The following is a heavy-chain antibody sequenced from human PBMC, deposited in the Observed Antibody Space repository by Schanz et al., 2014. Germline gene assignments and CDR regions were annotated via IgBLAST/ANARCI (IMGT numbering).Heavy chain of an antibody. D-gene: IGHD1-26*01. V-gene: IGHV3-48*01. J-gene: IGHJ4*02. CDR1: GFTFSIYS. CDR2: VSRSTPDI. Sequence: EVHLVESGGGLVQPGGSLRLSCTASGFTFSIYSMNWVRQAPGKGLEWVSYVSRSTPDIYYADSVKGRFTMSRDNAENALYLQMNSLRAEDTGLYFCARGGSGSHYRLDYWGQGTLVTVSS. CDR3: ARGGSGSHYRLDY.